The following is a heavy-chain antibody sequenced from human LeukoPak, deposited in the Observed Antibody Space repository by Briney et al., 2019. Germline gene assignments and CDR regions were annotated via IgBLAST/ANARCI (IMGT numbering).Heavy chain of an antibody. V-gene: IGHV3-66*02. CDR1: GFTVSSNY. J-gene: IGHJ4*02. D-gene: IGHD1-26*01. Sequence: GGSLRLSCAASGFTVSSNYMSWVRKAPGKGLERVSVIYSGGSTYHADSVKGRFTISRDNSKNTLYLQMNSLRVEDTAVYYCGGSGSYYPLFDYWGQGTLVTVSS. CDR2: IYSGGST. CDR3: GGSGSYYPLFDY.